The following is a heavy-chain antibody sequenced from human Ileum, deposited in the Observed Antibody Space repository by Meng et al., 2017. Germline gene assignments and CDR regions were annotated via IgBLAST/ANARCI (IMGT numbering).Heavy chain of an antibody. CDR2: IHHSGST. V-gene: IGHV4-4*02. CDR1: GGPISTSDW. J-gene: IGHJ4*02. D-gene: IGHD1-26*01. CDR3: AREWSGSYRHFDY. Sequence: QVQLQESGPGLLKPSGTLLLTCAVAGGPISTSDWWSWVRQPPGKGLEWIGEIHHSGSTNYNPSLKSRVTISVDKSKNQFSLKLNSVTAADTAVYYCAREWSGSYRHFDYWGQGTLVTVSS.